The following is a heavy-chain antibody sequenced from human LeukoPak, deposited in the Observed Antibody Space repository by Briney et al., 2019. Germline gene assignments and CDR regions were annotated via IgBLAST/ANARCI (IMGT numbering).Heavy chain of an antibody. D-gene: IGHD3-22*01. CDR1: GFTFDDYA. Sequence: PGRSLRLSCAASGFTFDDYAMHWVRQAPGKGLEWVSGISWNSGSIGYADSVKGRFTISRDNAKNSLYLQMNSLRAEDTALYYCAKSTHPFYYDSSGSFDYWGQGTLVTVSS. CDR3: AKSTHPFYYDSSGSFDY. V-gene: IGHV3-9*01. J-gene: IGHJ4*02. CDR2: ISWNSGSI.